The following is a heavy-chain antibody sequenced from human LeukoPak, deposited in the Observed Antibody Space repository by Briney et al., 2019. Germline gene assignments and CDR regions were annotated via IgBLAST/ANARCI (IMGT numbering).Heavy chain of an antibody. D-gene: IGHD2-2*01. V-gene: IGHV4-30-2*01. CDR3: ARVGCSSTSWGCDYYYGMDV. Sequence: SETLSLTCAVSGGSISSGGYSWSWIRQPPGKGLEWIGYIYHSGSTYYNPSLKSRVTISVDRSKNQFSLKLSSVTAADTAVYYCARVGCSSTSWGCDYYYGMDVWGQGTTVTVSS. CDR2: IYHSGST. CDR1: GGSISSGGYS. J-gene: IGHJ6*02.